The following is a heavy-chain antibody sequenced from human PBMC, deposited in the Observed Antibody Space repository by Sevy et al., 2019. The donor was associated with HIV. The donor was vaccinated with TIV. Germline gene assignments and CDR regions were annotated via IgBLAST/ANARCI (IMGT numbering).Heavy chain of an antibody. D-gene: IGHD6-19*01. CDR3: ARRGSDWSFDL. Sequence: GESLKISCTGSGYTFSNYSIAWVRQLPGEGLEWMGIIHTDDSDITDSPSFQGQVTISADKSSSIAYLQWHSLKASDTAMYFCARRGSDWSFDLWGQGTLVTVSS. CDR2: IHTDDSDI. CDR1: GYTFSNYS. V-gene: IGHV5-51*01. J-gene: IGHJ4*02.